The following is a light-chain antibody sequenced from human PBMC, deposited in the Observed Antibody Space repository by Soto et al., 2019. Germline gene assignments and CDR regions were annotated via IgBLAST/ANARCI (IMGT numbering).Light chain of an antibody. J-gene: IGKJ2*01. CDR2: DAS. CDR3: QQYNHWPLYT. V-gene: IGKV3-15*01. CDR1: QSVSRN. Sequence: EVVMTQSPATLSVSPGERATLSCRASQSVSRNLAWYQQRPGRAPRLLIYDASTRATNIPTRFSGSGSGTECTLTISSLPSEDFAVYYCQQYNHWPLYTFGQGTKLEIK.